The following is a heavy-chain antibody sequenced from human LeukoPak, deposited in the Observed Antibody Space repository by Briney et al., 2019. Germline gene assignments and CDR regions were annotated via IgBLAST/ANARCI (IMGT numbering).Heavy chain of an antibody. J-gene: IGHJ4*02. D-gene: IGHD6-19*01. Sequence: PGGSLRPSCAASGFTFSNAWMSWVRQAPGKGLEWVGRIKSKTDGGTTDYAAPVKGRFTISRDDSKNTLYLQMDSLKTEDTAVYYCTTVMTIAVAGPFDYWGQGTLVTVSS. CDR2: IKSKTDGGTT. V-gene: IGHV3-15*01. CDR3: TTVMTIAVAGPFDY. CDR1: GFTFSNAW.